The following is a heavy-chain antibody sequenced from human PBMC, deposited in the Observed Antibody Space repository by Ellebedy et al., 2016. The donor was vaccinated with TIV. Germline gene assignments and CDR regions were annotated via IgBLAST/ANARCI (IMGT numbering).Heavy chain of an antibody. Sequence: GESLKISCAASGFTFNKYWMHWVRQTPGKGLVWVSRLNSDGSNAIYADSVKGRFTISRDNANNMLFLQMNSLRAEDTALYYCARGGRDQWLIDYWGQGTLVTVSS. CDR2: LNSDGSNA. CDR3: ARGGRDQWLIDY. V-gene: IGHV3-74*01. D-gene: IGHD6-19*01. J-gene: IGHJ4*02. CDR1: GFTFNKYW.